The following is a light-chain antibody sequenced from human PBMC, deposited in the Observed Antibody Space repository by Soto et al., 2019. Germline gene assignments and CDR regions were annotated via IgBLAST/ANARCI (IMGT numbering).Light chain of an antibody. V-gene: IGKV1-5*01. Sequence: DIQMTQSTSTLSSSVGDRVTITCRASQSISSWLAWYQRKPGKAPKLLIYDASSLESGVPSRFSGSGSGTEFTLTISSLQPDDFATYYCQQYNSYPYTFGQGTKVDIK. CDR3: QQYNSYPYT. CDR1: QSISSW. J-gene: IGKJ2*01. CDR2: DAS.